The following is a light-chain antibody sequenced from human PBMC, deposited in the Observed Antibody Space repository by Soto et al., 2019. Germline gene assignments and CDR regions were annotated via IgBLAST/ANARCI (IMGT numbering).Light chain of an antibody. J-gene: IGLJ1*01. CDR1: SSDVGGYNY. Sequence: QSVVTQPPSASGSPGQSVTISCAGTSSDVGGYNYVSWYQQYPGKVPKLMIYEVSERPSGVPDRFSGSKSGNTAFLTVSGLQAEDEADYYCLSYADTAYVFGTGTNVTVL. CDR2: EVS. V-gene: IGLV2-8*01. CDR3: LSYADTAYV.